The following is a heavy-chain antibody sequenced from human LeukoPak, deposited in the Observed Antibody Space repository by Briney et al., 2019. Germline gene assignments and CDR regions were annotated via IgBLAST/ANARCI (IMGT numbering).Heavy chain of an antibody. V-gene: IGHV1-69*04. D-gene: IGHD6-13*01. CDR1: GGTFSSYA. CDR3: ARDDRVSAFDI. Sequence: GSSVKVSCKASGGTFSSYAISWVRQAPGQGLEWMGRIIPILGIANYAQKFQGRVTNTADKSTSTAYMELSSLRSEDTAVYYCARDDRVSAFDIWGQGTMVTVSS. J-gene: IGHJ3*02. CDR2: IIPILGIA.